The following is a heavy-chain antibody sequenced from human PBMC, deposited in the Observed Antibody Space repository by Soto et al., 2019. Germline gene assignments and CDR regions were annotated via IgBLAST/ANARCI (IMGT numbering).Heavy chain of an antibody. CDR2: IYYSGST. J-gene: IGHJ5*02. D-gene: IGHD4-4*01. CDR3: AIAHSNYGQENWFDP. CDR1: GGSISSGDYY. Sequence: SETLSLTCTVSGGSISSGDYYWSWIRQPPGKGLEWIGYIYYSGSTYYNPSLKSRVTISVDTSKNQFSLKLSSVTAADTAVYYCAIAHSNYGQENWFDPWGQGTLVTVSS. V-gene: IGHV4-30-4*01.